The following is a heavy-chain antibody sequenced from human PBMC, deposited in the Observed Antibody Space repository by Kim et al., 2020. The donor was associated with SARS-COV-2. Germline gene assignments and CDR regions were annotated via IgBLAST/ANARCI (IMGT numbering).Heavy chain of an antibody. J-gene: IGHJ2*01. CDR1: GFTVSSNY. Sequence: GGSLRLSCAASGFTVSSNYMSWVRQAPGKGLEWVSVIYSGGSTYYADSVKGRFTISRDNSKNTLYLQMNSLRAEDTAVYYCARGGTQWLDWYFDLWGRGTLVTVSS. CDR3: ARGGTQWLDWYFDL. D-gene: IGHD6-19*01. CDR2: IYSGGST. V-gene: IGHV3-53*01.